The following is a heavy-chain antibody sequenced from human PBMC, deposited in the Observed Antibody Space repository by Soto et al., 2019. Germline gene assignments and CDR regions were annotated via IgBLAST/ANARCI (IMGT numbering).Heavy chain of an antibody. J-gene: IGHJ6*02. CDR2: IWYDGNNK. CDR1: GFTFSNYG. V-gene: IGHV3-33*01. D-gene: IGHD3-22*01. Sequence: QVQLVESGGGVVQPGRSLRLSCAASGFTFSNYGMHWVRQAPGKGLEWVAVIWYDGNNKFYADSVKGRFTISRDNSKNTLDLQMNRLRAEEKAVYYCAGAYYYDTSGLYALDVWGQGTTVTVSS. CDR3: AGAYYYDTSGLYALDV.